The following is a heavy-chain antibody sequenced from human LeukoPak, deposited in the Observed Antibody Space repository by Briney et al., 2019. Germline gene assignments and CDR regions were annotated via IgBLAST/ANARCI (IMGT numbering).Heavy chain of an antibody. CDR2: IYHSGST. V-gene: IGHV4-38-2*01. Sequence: SETLSLTCAVSGYSISSGYYWGWIRQPPGKRLEWIGSIYHSGSTYYNPSLKSRVTISVDTSKNQFSLKLSSVTAADTAVYYCARHLHPFDYWGQGTLVTVSS. J-gene: IGHJ4*02. CDR3: ARHLHPFDY. CDR1: GYSISSGYY.